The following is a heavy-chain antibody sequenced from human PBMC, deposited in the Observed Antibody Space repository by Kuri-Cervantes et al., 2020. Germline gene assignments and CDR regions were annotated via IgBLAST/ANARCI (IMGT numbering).Heavy chain of an antibody. D-gene: IGHD3-3*01. V-gene: IGHV3-21*01. CDR2: ISSSSSYI. CDR1: GFTVSSNY. CDR3: VFGIRRYFDY. Sequence: GESLKISCAASGFTVSSNYMSWVRQAPGKGLEWVSSISSSSSYIYYADSVKGRFTISRDNAKNSLYLQMNSLRAEDTAVYYCVFGIRRYFDYWGQGTLVTVSS. J-gene: IGHJ4*02.